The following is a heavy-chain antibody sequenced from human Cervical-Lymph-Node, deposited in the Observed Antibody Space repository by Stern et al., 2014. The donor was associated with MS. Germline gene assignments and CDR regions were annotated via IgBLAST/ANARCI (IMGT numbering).Heavy chain of an antibody. CDR3: ATWGAGNSPPLFY. CDR1: GYNVTTYA. D-gene: IGHD4-23*01. Sequence: QVQLVQSGSELRKPGASVKVSCKASGYNVTTYAMNWVRQAPGQGLEWMGWINTNTGNPTFAQGFTGRFVFSLDTSINTAYLQITSLKAEDSAVYYCATWGAGNSPPLFYWGQGTLVTVSS. J-gene: IGHJ4*02. V-gene: IGHV7-4-1*02. CDR2: INTNTGNP.